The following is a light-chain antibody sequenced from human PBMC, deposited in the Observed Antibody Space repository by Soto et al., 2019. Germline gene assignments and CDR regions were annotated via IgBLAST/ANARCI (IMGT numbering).Light chain of an antibody. CDR2: DAS. Sequence: EIVLTQSPATLSLSPGERATLSCRASQSVSSYLAWYQQKTGQAPRLLIYDASNRATGIPARFSGSGSGTNFTLTISSLEPEDFAVYYCQQRSNLWTFGQGTKV. CDR3: QQRSNLWT. V-gene: IGKV3-11*01. CDR1: QSVSSY. J-gene: IGKJ1*01.